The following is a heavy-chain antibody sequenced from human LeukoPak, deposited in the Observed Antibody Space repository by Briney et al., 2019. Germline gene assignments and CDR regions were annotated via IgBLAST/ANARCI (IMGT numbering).Heavy chain of an antibody. CDR2: IYPGDSDT. CDR1: RYSFTSYW. Sequence: GESLKISCKGSRYSFTSYWIGWVRQMPGKGLEWMGIIYPGDSDTRYSPSFQGQVTISADKSISTAYLQWSSLKASDTAMYYCARLGAARVYYYYGMDVWGQGTTVTVSS. CDR3: ARLGAARVYYYYGMDV. D-gene: IGHD6-6*01. J-gene: IGHJ6*02. V-gene: IGHV5-51*01.